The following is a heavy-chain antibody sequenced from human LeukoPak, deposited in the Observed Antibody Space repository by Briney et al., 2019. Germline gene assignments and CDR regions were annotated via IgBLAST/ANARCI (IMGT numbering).Heavy chain of an antibody. D-gene: IGHD4-17*01. CDR1: GYSISSGYY. J-gene: IGHJ4*02. CDR2: IYHSGST. CDR3: ARLATVTTFSY. Sequence: SETLSLTCAVSGYSISSGYYWGWIRPPPGTGLGWIGSIYHSGSTYYNPSLKSRVTISVDTSKNQFSLKLSSVTAADTAVYYCARLATVTTFSYWGQGTLVTVSS. V-gene: IGHV4-38-2*01.